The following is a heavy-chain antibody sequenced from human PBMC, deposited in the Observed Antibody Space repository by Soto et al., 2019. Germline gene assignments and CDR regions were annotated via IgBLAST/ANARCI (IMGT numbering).Heavy chain of an antibody. V-gene: IGHV3-11*06. CDR1: GFPFIEYY. CDR2: INPGRTNA. J-gene: IGHJ4*02. CDR3: ARESEDLTSNFDY. Sequence: GGSLRLSCVGSGFPFIEYYMAWIRQAPGKGLEWVADINPGRTNANYADSVRGRFTISRHNAGNSMSLQMNSLRAEDTAVYYCARESEDLTSNFDYWGQGTLVTVSS.